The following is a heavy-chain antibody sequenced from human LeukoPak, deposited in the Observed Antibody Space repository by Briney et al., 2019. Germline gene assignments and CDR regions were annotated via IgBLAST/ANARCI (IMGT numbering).Heavy chain of an antibody. CDR2: ISSSSSYI. V-gene: IGHV3-21*01. CDR3: ARDLGTYCGGDCWDYYYYYGMHV. D-gene: IGHD2-21*02. J-gene: IGHJ6*02. Sequence: GGSLRLSCAATGFTSSSYSMNWVRQAPGKGLEWVSSISSSSSYIYYADSVKGRFTISRDNAKNSLYLQMNSLRAEDTTVYYCARDLGTYCGGDCWDYYYYYGMHVWGQGTTVTVSS. CDR1: GFTSSSYS.